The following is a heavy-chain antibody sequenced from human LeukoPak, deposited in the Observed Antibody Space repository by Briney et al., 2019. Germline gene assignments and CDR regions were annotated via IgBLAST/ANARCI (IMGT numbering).Heavy chain of an antibody. CDR3: ARLKSLTVSDFDY. D-gene: IGHD4-17*01. V-gene: IGHV4-61*02. Sequence: PSETLSLTCTVSSGSISSGSYYWSWIRQPAGKGLVWIGRIYTSGSTNYNPYLKSRVTISVDTSKNQFSLKLSSVTAADTAVYYCARLKSLTVSDFDYWGQGTLVTVSS. J-gene: IGHJ4*02. CDR2: IYTSGST. CDR1: SGSISSGSYY.